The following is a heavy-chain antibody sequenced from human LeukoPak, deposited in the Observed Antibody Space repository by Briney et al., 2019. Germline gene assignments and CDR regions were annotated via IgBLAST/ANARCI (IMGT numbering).Heavy chain of an antibody. CDR1: GFTFNSYD. J-gene: IGHJ3*02. CDR2: IGTAGDT. CDR3: ARAGLGSAMVSAFDI. Sequence: GGSLRLSCAASGFTFNSYDMHWVRQATGKGLECVSAIGTAGDTYYPGSVKGRFTISRENAKNSLYLQMNSLRAGDTAVYYCARAGLGSAMVSAFDIWGQGTMVTVSS. D-gene: IGHD5-18*01. V-gene: IGHV3-13*01.